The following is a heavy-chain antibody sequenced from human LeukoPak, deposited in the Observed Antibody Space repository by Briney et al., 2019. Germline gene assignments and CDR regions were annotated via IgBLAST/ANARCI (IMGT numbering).Heavy chain of an antibody. V-gene: IGHV4-31*03. CDR3: ARVTAAADTKDPYFDL. CDR1: GGSISSGGYY. D-gene: IGHD6-13*01. J-gene: IGHJ2*01. CDR2: IYYSGST. Sequence: SQTLSLTCTVSGGSISSGGYYWSWIRQHPGKGLEWIGYIYYSGSTYYNPSPKSRVTISVDTSKNQFSLKLSSVTAADTAVYYCARVTAAADTKDPYFDLWGRGTLVTVSS.